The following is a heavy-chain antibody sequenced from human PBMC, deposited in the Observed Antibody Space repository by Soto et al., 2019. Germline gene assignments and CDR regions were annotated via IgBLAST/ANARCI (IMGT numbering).Heavy chain of an antibody. CDR1: GWLFTDYG. CDR3: VRVRRGQMDY. V-gene: IGHV1-18*01. Sequence: APVKVYWKAAGWLFTDYGIAGVRQAPGQGLEWMGWINVFNGDPRYAPNLQGRVTMTKDTSTNTASMELRSLRSDDTAVYFCVRVRRGQMDYWGQGSLVTVSS. J-gene: IGHJ4*02. D-gene: IGHD3-10*01. CDR2: INVFNGDP.